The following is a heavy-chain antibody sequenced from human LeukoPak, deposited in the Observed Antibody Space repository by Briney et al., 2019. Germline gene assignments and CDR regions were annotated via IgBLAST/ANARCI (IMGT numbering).Heavy chain of an antibody. CDR1: GFTFSSYV. CDR3: AKDLTIFGVVLIVLEDDY. J-gene: IGHJ4*02. V-gene: IGHV3-23*01. CDR2: ISGSGDST. D-gene: IGHD3-3*01. Sequence: GGSLRLSCAASGFTFSSYVMSWVRQAPGKGLEWVSGISGSGDSTYYADSVKGRFTISRDNSKNTLNLQMNSLRAEDTAIYYCAKDLTIFGVVLIVLEDDYWGQGTLVTVSS.